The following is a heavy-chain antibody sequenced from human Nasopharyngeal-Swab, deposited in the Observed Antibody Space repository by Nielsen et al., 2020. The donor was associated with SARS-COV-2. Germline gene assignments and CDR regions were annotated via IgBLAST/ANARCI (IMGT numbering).Heavy chain of an antibody. D-gene: IGHD3-3*01. CDR1: GITFNNYN. CDR2: ISSSSSYI. J-gene: IGHJ6*02. CDR3: ARDGLDYDFWSAYFMDV. Sequence: ESLKTSCAASGITFNNYNFNWVREAREGRLERGSSISSSSSYIYYEDSVEGRFTISRDTAKNSLYLLMNSLRAEDTAVYYCARDGLDYDFWSAYFMDVWGQGTTVTVSS. V-gene: IGHV3-21*01.